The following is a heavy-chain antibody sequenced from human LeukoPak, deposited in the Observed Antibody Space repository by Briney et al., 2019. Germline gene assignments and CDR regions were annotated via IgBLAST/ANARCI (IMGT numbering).Heavy chain of an antibody. V-gene: IGHV4-59*02. CDR3: ARVKGREGSTVIIDY. D-gene: IGHD3-10*01. Sequence: ETLSLTCTVSGGSVSNYYWSWIRQSPGKGLEWIGYISHSGSVNYNPSLKSRVTMSVDTSKNQFSLKLSSVTAADTAVYYCARVKGREGSTVIIDYWGQGTLVTVSS. CDR1: GGSVSNYY. CDR2: ISHSGSV. J-gene: IGHJ4*02.